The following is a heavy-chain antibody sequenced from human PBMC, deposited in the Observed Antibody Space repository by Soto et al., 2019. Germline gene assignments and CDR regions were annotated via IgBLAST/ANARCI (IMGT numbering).Heavy chain of an antibody. Sequence: QVQLQESGPGLVKPSETLSLTCTVSGGSISSYYWSWIRQPPGKGLEWIGYIYYSGSTNYNPSLKSRVTISVDTSKNQCSVKLSSVTAADTAVYYCARGSGYYDSSGYYPSWYFDLWGRGTLVTVSS. D-gene: IGHD3-22*01. J-gene: IGHJ2*01. CDR3: ARGSGYYDSSGYYPSWYFDL. V-gene: IGHV4-59*01. CDR1: GGSISSYY. CDR2: IYYSGST.